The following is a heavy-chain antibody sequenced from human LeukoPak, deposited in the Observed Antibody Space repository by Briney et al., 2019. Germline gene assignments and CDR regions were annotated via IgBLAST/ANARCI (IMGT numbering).Heavy chain of an antibody. D-gene: IGHD3-10*01. V-gene: IGHV4-4*01. CDR2: IYQSGST. Sequence: PSGTLSLTCAVSRGSISSSNWWSWVRQPPGKGLEWIGEIYQSGSTNCNPSLRSRVTISVDKTKNQFSLKLTSVTAADPAVYCCARGEAYGSGTVHCDYWGEGALVTVSS. J-gene: IGHJ4*02. CDR3: ARGEAYGSGTVHCDY. CDR1: RGSISSSNW.